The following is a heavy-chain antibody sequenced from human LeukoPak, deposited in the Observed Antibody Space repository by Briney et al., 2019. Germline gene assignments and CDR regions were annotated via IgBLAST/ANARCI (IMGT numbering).Heavy chain of an antibody. CDR3: ARGQRDPGAGAGIDYYYYYMDV. CDR2: LIPVFGAA. Sequence: SVKVSCKAAGGTFSNYGHAISWVRQAPGQGLEWIGGLIPVFGAAKYAQRFQGRATITTDESTTTAYMEVTGLRSEDTAVYYCARGQRDPGAGAGIDYYYYYMDVWGKGTTVTVSS. CDR1: GGTFSNYGHA. D-gene: IGHD6-19*01. J-gene: IGHJ6*03. V-gene: IGHV1-69*05.